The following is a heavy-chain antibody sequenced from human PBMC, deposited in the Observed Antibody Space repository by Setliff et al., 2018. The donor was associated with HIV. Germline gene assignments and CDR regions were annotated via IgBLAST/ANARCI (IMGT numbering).Heavy chain of an antibody. D-gene: IGHD4-4*01. V-gene: IGHV1-46*01. J-gene: IGHJ6*03. CDR2: INPSGGST. CDR3: ARDAFDYTAYYYSYMDV. Sequence: ASVKVSCKASGYTFTNYYIHWVRQAPGQGLEWMGIINPSGGSTTYAQKFQGRVTMTRDTSTSTVYMELSSLRSEDTAVYYCARDAFDYTAYYYSYMDVWGKGTTGTVS. CDR1: GYTFTNYY.